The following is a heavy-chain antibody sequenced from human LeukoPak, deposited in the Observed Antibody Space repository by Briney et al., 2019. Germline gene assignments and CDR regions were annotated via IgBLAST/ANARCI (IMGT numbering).Heavy chain of an antibody. V-gene: IGHV1-2*02. CDR3: ARGALRFLEWLSGNWFDP. D-gene: IGHD3-3*01. CDR2: INPNSGGT. J-gene: IGHJ5*02. CDR1: GYTFTGYY. Sequence: ASVKVSCKASGYTFTGYYMHWVRQAPGQGLEWMGWINPNSGGTNYAQKFQGRVTMTRDTSISTAYMELSRLRSDDTAVYYCARGALRFLEWLSGNWFDPWGQGTLVTVSS.